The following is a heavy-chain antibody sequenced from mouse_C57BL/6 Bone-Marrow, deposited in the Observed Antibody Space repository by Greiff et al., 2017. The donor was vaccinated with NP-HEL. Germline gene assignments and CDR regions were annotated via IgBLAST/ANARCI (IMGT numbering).Heavy chain of an antibody. V-gene: IGHV1-59*01. CDR1: GYTFTSYW. CDR3: ARELPVSLNWYFDV. J-gene: IGHJ1*03. Sequence: QVQLQQPGAELVRPGTSVKLSCKASGYTFTSYWMHWVKQRPGQGLEWIGVIDPSDSYTNYNQKFKGKATLTVDTSSSTAYMQLSSLTSEDSAVYYCARELPVSLNWYFDVWGTGTTVTVSS. D-gene: IGHD2-12*01. CDR2: IDPSDSYT.